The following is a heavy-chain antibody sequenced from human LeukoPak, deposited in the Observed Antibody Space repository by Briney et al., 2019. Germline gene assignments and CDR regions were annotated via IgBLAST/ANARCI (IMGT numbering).Heavy chain of an antibody. CDR2: IRQDGSDK. J-gene: IGHJ4*02. V-gene: IGHV3-7*01. CDR1: GFTFSSYW. CDR3: ARDKAAAGRVFDY. Sequence: PGGSLRLSCAASGFTFSSYWMSWVRQAPGKGLEWVANIRQDGSDKYYVDSVKGRFTTSRDNAKNSLYLQMNSLRAEDTAVYYCARDKAAAGRVFDYWGQGTLVTVSS. D-gene: IGHD6-13*01.